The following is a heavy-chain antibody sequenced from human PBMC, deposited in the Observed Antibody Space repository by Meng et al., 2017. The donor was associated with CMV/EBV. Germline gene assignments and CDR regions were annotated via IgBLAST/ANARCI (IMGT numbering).Heavy chain of an antibody. CDR2: INPNSGGT. CDR1: GYTFTGYY. D-gene: IGHD6-13*01. J-gene: IGHJ4*02. V-gene: IGHV1-2*02. CDR3: ARGPYIAAATGGRFDY. Sequence: ASVKVSCKASGYTFTGYYMHWVRQAPGQGLEWMGWINPNSGGTHYAQKFQGRVTMTRDTSISTAYMELSRLRSDDTAVYYCARGPYIAAATGGRFDYWGQGTLVTVSS.